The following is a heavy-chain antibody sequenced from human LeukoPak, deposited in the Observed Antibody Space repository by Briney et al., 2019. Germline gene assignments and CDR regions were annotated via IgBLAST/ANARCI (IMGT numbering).Heavy chain of an antibody. Sequence: PGRSLRLSCAASRFAFSSYGMHWVRQAPGKGLEWVAVISYDGSNKYYADSVKGRFTISRDNSKSTLHLQMNSLRAEDTAVYYCAKGRFSMVRGVDYYFDYWGQGTLVTVSS. CDR2: ISYDGSNK. J-gene: IGHJ4*02. V-gene: IGHV3-30*18. D-gene: IGHD3-10*01. CDR1: RFAFSSYG. CDR3: AKGRFSMVRGVDYYFDY.